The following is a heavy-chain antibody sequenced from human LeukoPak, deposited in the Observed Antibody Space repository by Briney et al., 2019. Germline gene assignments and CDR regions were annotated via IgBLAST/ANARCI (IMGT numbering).Heavy chain of an antibody. D-gene: IGHD2-15*01. V-gene: IGHV1-69*04. J-gene: IGHJ6*02. CDR1: GGTFSSYA. CDR2: IIPIFGIA. CDR3: ASKGYCSGGSCYTDYYYYGMDV. Sequence: SVKVSCKASGGTFSSYAISWVRQAPGQGLEWMGRIIPIFGIANYAQKFQGRVTITADKSTSTAYMELSSLRSEDTAVFYCASKGYCSGGSCYTDYYYYGMDVWGQGTTVTVSS.